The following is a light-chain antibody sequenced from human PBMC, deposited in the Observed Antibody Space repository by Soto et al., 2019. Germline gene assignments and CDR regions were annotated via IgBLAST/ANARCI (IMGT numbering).Light chain of an antibody. J-gene: IGKJ1*01. CDR1: QSISSG. CDR3: QQFHSFSPT. CDR2: KAS. V-gene: IGKV1-5*03. Sequence: DIQMTQSPSTLSASVGDRVTITCRASQSISSGLAWYQQKPGKAPKLLIYKASSLESGVPSRFSGSGSGTEFTLTISSLQPDDFATYYCQQFHSFSPTFGQGTKVEIK.